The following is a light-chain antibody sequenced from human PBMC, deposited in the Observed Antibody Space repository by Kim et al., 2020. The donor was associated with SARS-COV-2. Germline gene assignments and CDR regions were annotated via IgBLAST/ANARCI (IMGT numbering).Light chain of an antibody. CDR1: QSFTRNH. CDR3: QQYGSSAS. CDR2: GAS. V-gene: IGKV3-20*01. Sequence: LSPREQPTLSFRASQSFTRNHLAWFQQQPGQAPRLLIYGASSRATCLPERFSVSGSGSDFSLSISSLEPEYFAVYYCQQYGSSASFGQGSKVDI. J-gene: IGKJ1*01.